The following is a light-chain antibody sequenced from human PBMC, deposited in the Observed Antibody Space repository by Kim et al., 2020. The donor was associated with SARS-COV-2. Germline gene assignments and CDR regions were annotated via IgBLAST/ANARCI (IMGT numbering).Light chain of an antibody. V-gene: IGLV10-54*01. Sequence: RQTTTLTCTGNSNNVGHEGAAWLQQHQGHPPNLLSYRNNNRPSGISERFSASRSGNTASLTISGLQPEDEADYYCSAWDSSLSAWVFGGGTQLTVL. CDR2: RNN. CDR3: SAWDSSLSAWV. J-gene: IGLJ3*02. CDR1: SNNVGHEG.